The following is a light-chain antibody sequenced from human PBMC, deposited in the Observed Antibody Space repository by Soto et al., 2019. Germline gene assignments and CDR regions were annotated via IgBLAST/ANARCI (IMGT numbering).Light chain of an antibody. CDR3: QQYGSSGK. V-gene: IGKV3-20*01. CDR1: QSVSNNY. Sequence: EIVLTQSPGTLSLSPGERATLSCRASQSVSNNYLAWYQQKPGQAPRLLIYGASNRATGIPDRFSGSGYGTDFTLTISRLETEDFAVYYCQQYGSSGKFCQGTKVDI. J-gene: IGKJ1*01. CDR2: GAS.